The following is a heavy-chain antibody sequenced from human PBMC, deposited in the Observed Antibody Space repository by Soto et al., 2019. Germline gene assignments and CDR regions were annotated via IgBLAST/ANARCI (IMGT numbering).Heavy chain of an antibody. CDR2: ISSSDTTT. CDR3: ARGGDNGYAKYTWFDP. V-gene: IGHV3-48*03. D-gene: IGHD2-2*01. CDR1: GFTFGNYA. J-gene: IGHJ5*02. Sequence: EVQLVQSGGPSVQPGKSLRLSCTGSGFTFGNYAMNWVRQAPGKGLEWLAYISSSDTTTYYADSMKGRIIISRDNGENLVSLQMDSLRAEDTSVYYCARGGDNGYAKYTWFDPWGRGTLVTDSS.